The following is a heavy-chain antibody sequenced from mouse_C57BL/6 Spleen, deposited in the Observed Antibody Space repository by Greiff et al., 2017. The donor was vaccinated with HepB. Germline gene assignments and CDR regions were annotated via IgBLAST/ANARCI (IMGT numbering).Heavy chain of an antibody. Sequence: QVQLQQPGAELVKAGASVKMSCKASGYTFTSYWMHWVKQRLGQGLEWFAETNPTNGRTYYNEKFKSKATLTVDKSSSTAYMLLSGPTFEDSALYYWASIKKTVATYFDSWSRGTTLTVSS. CDR2: TNPTNGRT. CDR3: ASIKKTVATYFDS. J-gene: IGHJ2*01. D-gene: IGHD1-1*01. V-gene: IGHV1S81*02. CDR1: GYTFTSYW.